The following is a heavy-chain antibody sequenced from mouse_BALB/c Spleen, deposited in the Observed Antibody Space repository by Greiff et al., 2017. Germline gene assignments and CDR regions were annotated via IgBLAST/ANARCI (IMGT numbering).Heavy chain of an antibody. Sequence: VQLQQPGAELVKPGAPVKLSCKASGYTFTSYWMNWVKQRPGRGLEWIGRIDPSDSETHYNQKFKDKATLTVDKSSSTAYIQLSSLTSEDSAVYYCARGGADWFAYWGQGTLVTVSA. J-gene: IGHJ3*01. D-gene: IGHD6-1*01. V-gene: IGHV1-69*02. CDR1: GYTFTSYW. CDR3: ARGGADWFAY. CDR2: IDPSDSET.